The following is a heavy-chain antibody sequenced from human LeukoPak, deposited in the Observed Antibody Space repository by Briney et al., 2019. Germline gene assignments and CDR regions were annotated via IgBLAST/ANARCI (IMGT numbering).Heavy chain of an antibody. CDR1: GFIFSNYA. J-gene: IGHJ4*02. V-gene: IGHV3-30*04. Sequence: GGSLRLSCAASGFIFSNYAMHWVRQAPGKGLDWVAVISYHGKDQYYADSVKGRFTISRDYSKNTLDLQMNSLGTEDTAVYYCVRQDCSGGSCYLDSWGQGTLVTVSS. CDR2: ISYHGKDQ. CDR3: VRQDCSGGSCYLDS. D-gene: IGHD2-15*01.